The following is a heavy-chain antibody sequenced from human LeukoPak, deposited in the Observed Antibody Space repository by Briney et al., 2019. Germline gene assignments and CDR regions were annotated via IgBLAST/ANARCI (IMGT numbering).Heavy chain of an antibody. Sequence: SQTLSLTCAIFGDSVSSNSAAWNWIKQSPSRGLEWLGRTYYRSGWNTDYAVSVNSRITINPDTSKNHFSLHLNSVTPEDTAVYYCARDVGRGWSSFDFWGQGTLVTVSS. CDR1: GDSVSSNSAA. D-gene: IGHD6-19*01. V-gene: IGHV6-1*01. J-gene: IGHJ4*02. CDR3: ARDVGRGWSSFDF. CDR2: TYYRSGWNT.